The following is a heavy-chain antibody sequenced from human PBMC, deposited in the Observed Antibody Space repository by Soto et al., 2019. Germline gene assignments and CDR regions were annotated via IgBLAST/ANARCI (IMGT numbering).Heavy chain of an antibody. D-gene: IGHD2-8*01. CDR2: VSANNGRT. CDR3: ARDIESVTAKHFFYYYAMDV. V-gene: IGHV1-18*01. J-gene: IGHJ6*02. Sequence: ASVKVSCKASGFTFSNYGLNWVRQAPGQGLEWMGWVSANNGRTNYAQNLQGRVSMTTDTSTSTAYMELRGLTFDDTAVYYCARDIESVTAKHFFYYYAMDVWGQGTTVTVSS. CDR1: GFTFSNYG.